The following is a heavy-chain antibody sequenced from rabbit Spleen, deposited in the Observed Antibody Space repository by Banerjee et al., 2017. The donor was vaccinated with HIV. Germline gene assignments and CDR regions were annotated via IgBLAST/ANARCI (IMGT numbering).Heavy chain of an antibody. D-gene: IGHD8-1*01. V-gene: IGHV1S7*01. CDR2: IDPVFGIT. Sequence: QLKESGGGLVQPGGYLKLSCKASGFTLSSYYMNWVRQAPGKGLEWIGYIDPVFGITYYANWVNGRVSISRENAQNTVFLQMTSLTAADTATYFCARDGAGGSYFALWGQGTIVTV. CDR3: ARDGAGGSYFAL. J-gene: IGHJ6*01. CDR1: GFTLSSYY.